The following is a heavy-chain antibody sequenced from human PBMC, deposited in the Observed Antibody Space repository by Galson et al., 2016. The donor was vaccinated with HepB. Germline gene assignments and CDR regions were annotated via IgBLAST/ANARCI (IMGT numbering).Heavy chain of an antibody. CDR1: GFTFSTFA. D-gene: IGHD6-13*01. V-gene: IGHV3-23*01. CDR3: AKDFRGYLGGLSAAMYTWFDP. J-gene: IGHJ5*02. Sequence: LRLSCAASGFTFSTFAMTWVRQAPGEGLEWVSGISNTGDRTYYTDSVKGRFTISRDNSKHTLYLQMNGLRAEDTAMYYCAKDFRGYLGGLSAAMYTWFDPWGQGTLVTVSS. CDR2: ISNTGDRT.